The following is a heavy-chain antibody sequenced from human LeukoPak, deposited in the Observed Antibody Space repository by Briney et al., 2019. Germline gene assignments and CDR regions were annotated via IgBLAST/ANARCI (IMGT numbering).Heavy chain of an antibody. D-gene: IGHD3-16*01. V-gene: IGHV3-7*03. CDR1: GFTFSSYW. CDR2: INHNGNVN. Sequence: GGSLRLSCAASGFTFSSYWMNWARRAPGKGLEWVASINHNGNVNYYVDSVKGRFTISRDNAKNPLYLQMSNLRAEDTAVYFCARGGGLDVWGQGATVTVSS. J-gene: IGHJ6*02. CDR3: ARGGGLDV.